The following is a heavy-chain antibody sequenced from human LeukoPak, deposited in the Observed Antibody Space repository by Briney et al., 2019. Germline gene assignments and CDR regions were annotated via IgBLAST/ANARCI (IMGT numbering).Heavy chain of an antibody. J-gene: IGHJ4*02. D-gene: IGHD3-3*02. CDR2: MYYSGSA. Sequence: PSETLSLTCTVSGVSISRYYWSWIRQSPGKGLEWIGYMYYSGSASYNPSLESRVTIPVDTSKNHLSLRLTSVTAADTAVYYCARGGAFRDVVDDDFDFWGQGTLVTVSS. V-gene: IGHV4-59*08. CDR3: ARGGAFRDVVDDDFDF. CDR1: GVSISRYY.